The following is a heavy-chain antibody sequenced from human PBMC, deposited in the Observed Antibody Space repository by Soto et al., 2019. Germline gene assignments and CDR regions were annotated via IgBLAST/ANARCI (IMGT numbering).Heavy chain of an antibody. J-gene: IGHJ4*02. CDR1: GYTFYSYD. V-gene: IGHV1-18*01. Sequence: QVQLVQSGPEVKKPGASVKVSCKTSGYTFYSYDIKWVRQAPGQGLEWMGTTSVYNGDSNVAQNLQGRVTMTIDKYTATAYMDLKNLTSDDAVDYYCASARAMVSTEIALGYWGKGTLVTVSS. D-gene: IGHD2-8*01. CDR3: ASARAMVSTEIALGY. CDR2: TSVYNGDS.